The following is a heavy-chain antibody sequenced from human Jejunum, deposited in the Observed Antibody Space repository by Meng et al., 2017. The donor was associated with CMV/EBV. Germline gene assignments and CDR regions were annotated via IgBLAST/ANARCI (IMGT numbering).Heavy chain of an antibody. D-gene: IGHD1-26*01. J-gene: IGHJ4*02. CDR3: ARGPGASTREGFDY. CDR2: FYSSDTY. V-gene: IGHV4-4*07. Sequence: QVPLQESGPGLVKTSETLFLTCTVSGGSVNNYYWSWIRQSAGKGLEWIGRFYSSDTYNYHPSLDSRVTMSLDTSKNHFSLNLRSVTAADTATYYCARGPGASTREGFDYWGLGTLVTVSS. CDR1: GGSVNNYY.